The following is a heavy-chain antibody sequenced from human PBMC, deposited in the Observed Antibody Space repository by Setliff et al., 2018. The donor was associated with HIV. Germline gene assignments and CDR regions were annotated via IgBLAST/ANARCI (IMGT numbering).Heavy chain of an antibody. CDR2: IDYTGNT. D-gene: IGHD3-10*01. CDR1: GGAFTGRY. Sequence: SETLSLTCAVYGGAFTGRYWGWVRQPPGKGLEWIGEIDYTGNTNHNPSLKSRVSTSVDMSKEQFSLKLKSVTAADTAVYYCVRVSALIMSPSFYYYGMDVWGQGTTVTVSS. V-gene: IGHV4-34*01. J-gene: IGHJ6*02. CDR3: VRVSALIMSPSFYYYGMDV.